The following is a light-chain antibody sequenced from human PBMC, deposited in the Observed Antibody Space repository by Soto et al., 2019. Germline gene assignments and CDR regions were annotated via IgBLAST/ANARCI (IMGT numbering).Light chain of an antibody. CDR1: QSGSTN. CDR3: QHYNNPPS. Sequence: VMTCISATQSESPVPRATLSCTASQSGSTNFAWYQQKPGQAPRLLIYGASTRATGTPARFSGSGSGKEFTLTISSLQYEDFAVYYCQHYNNPPSFGPGTKVDIK. J-gene: IGKJ3*01. CDR2: GAS. V-gene: IGKV3D-15*01.